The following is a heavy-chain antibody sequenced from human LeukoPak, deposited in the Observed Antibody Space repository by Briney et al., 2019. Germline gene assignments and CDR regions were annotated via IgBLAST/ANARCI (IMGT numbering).Heavy chain of an antibody. CDR1: GFTFSIYW. CDR3: ARDDYGDYTDY. D-gene: IGHD4-17*01. J-gene: IGHJ4*02. V-gene: IGHV3-7*01. Sequence: PGGSLRPSCAASGFTFSIYWMSWVRQAPGKGLEWVANIKQDGSEKYYVDSVKGRFTISRDNAKNSLYLQMNSLRAEDTAVYYCARDDYGDYTDYWGQGTLVTVSS. CDR2: IKQDGSEK.